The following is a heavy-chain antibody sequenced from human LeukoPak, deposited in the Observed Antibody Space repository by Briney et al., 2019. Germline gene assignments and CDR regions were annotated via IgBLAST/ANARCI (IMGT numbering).Heavy chain of an antibody. CDR3: ASVPLGELSLSSPGY. Sequence: SGGSLRLSCAASEFPFSDYYMSWIRQAPGKGLEWVSYISSSGNNEYYADSVKGRFTISRDNAKKSLYLQMNSLRAEDTAVYYCASVPLGELSLSSPGYWGQGTLVTVSS. V-gene: IGHV3-11*04. CDR2: ISSSGNNE. CDR1: EFPFSDYY. J-gene: IGHJ4*02. D-gene: IGHD3-16*02.